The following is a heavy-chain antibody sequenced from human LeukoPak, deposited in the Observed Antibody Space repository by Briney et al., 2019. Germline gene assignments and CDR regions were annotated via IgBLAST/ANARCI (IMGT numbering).Heavy chain of an antibody. Sequence: PSGTLSLTCAVSGDSISSSNWWNWVRQPPGKGLEWIGEIYHSGSTHYNPSLKGRITISVDKSKNQFSLKLSSVTAADTAVYYCASRSSGWYFENWGQGTLVTVSS. V-gene: IGHV4-4*02. CDR1: GDSISSSNW. D-gene: IGHD6-19*01. J-gene: IGHJ4*02. CDR2: IYHSGST. CDR3: ASRSSGWYFEN.